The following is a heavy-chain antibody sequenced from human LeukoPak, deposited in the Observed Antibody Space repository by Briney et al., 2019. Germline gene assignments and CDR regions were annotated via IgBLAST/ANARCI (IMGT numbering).Heavy chain of an antibody. CDR2: ISTSGNT. Sequence: SETLSLTCAVSGGSISSYYWTWIRQPAGKGLEWIGRISTSGNTNYTPSLKSRVTMSVDTSRNQYSLKLTSVTAADAAVYYCARGEGNYFDYWGQGALVTVSS. J-gene: IGHJ4*02. CDR1: GGSISSYY. CDR3: ARGEGNYFDY. V-gene: IGHV4-4*07.